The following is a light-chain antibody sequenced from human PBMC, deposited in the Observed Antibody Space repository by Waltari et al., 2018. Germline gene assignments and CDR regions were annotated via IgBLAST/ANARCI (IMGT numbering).Light chain of an antibody. CDR1: QSVLNS. CDR2: DAS. CDR3: QLRTGWPMT. J-gene: IGKJ5*01. Sequence: EVVLTQSPAPLSLSPGERATLSCRASQSVLNSLAWYRQKPGQAPSPLSYDASTRAAGIPDRFSGSGSGTDFTLTIISLEPEDFAVYYCQLRTGWPMTFGQGTRLEIK. V-gene: IGKV3-11*01.